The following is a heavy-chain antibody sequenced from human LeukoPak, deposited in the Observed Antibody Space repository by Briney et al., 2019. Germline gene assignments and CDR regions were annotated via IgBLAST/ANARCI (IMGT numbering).Heavy chain of an antibody. V-gene: IGHV4-38-2*02. CDR1: GYSISSGYY. CDR3: ARRGLTVTPDDY. J-gene: IGHJ4*02. D-gene: IGHD4-17*01. CDR2: IYHSGST. Sequence: SETLSLTCTVSGYSISSGYYWGWIRQPPGKGLEWIGSIYHSGSTYYNPSLKSRVTISVDTSKNQFSLKLSSVTAADTAAYYCARRGLTVTPDDYWGQGTLVTVSS.